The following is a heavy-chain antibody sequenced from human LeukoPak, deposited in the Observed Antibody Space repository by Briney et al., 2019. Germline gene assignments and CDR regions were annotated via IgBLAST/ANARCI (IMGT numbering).Heavy chain of an antibody. J-gene: IGHJ5*02. CDR2: INTNTGNP. V-gene: IGHV7-4-1*02. CDR1: GYTFTSYA. Sequence: ASVKVSCKASGYTFTSYAMNWVRQAPGQGLEWMGWINTNTGNPTYAQGFTGRFVFSLDTSVSTAYMQISSLKAEDTAVYYCARASYCSGGSCFDPWGQGTLVTVSS. D-gene: IGHD2-15*01. CDR3: ARASYCSGGSCFDP.